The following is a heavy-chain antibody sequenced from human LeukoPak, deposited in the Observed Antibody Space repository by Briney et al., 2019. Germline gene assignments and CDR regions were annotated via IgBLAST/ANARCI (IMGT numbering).Heavy chain of an antibody. V-gene: IGHV3-23*01. J-gene: IGHJ4*02. CDR2: ITGSGGST. Sequence: GGSLRLSCAASGFTFSSYAMSWVRQAPGKGLEGVSTITGSGGSTYYADSVKGRFTISRDNSKNTLYLQMNRLRADDTAVYYCARGLGSGSYSVDYWGQGTLVTVSS. CDR1: GFTFSSYA. D-gene: IGHD3-10*01. CDR3: ARGLGSGSYSVDY.